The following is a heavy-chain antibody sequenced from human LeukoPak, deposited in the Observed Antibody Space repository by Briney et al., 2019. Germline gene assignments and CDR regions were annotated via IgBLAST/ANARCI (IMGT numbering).Heavy chain of an antibody. CDR1: GGSISSYY. Sequence: SETLSLTCTVSGGSISSYYWSWIRQPPGKGLEWIGYIYTSGSTNYNPSLKSRVTISVDTSKNQFSLKLSSVTAADTAVYYCARVREAVAAKYYYYYYMDVWGKGTTVTVSS. V-gene: IGHV4-4*09. J-gene: IGHJ6*03. CDR3: ARVREAVAAKYYYYYYMDV. D-gene: IGHD6-19*01. CDR2: IYTSGST.